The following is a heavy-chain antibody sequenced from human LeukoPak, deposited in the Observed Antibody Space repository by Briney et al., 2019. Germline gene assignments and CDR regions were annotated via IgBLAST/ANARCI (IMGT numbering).Heavy chain of an antibody. D-gene: IGHD1-26*01. CDR2: IYHSGST. J-gene: IGHJ4*02. Sequence: PSETLSLTCTVSGGSISSFYWSWIRQFPGKGLEWIGYIYHSGSTNYNPSLKSRVSISLDTSKSQFSLRLTSVTAADTAVYYCASPWEYYFDHWGQGAQVTVSS. CDR1: GGSISSFY. V-gene: IGHV4-59*08. CDR3: ASPWEYYFDH.